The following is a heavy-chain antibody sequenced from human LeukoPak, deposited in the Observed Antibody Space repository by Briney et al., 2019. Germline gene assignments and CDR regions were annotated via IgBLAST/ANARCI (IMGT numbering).Heavy chain of an antibody. J-gene: IGHJ4*02. Sequence: PGGSLRLSCAASGFTFSSYGMHWVRQAPGKGPEWVAFIQFDGTNKYYADSVKGRFTISRDISKNTLSLQMNSLRAEDTAVYYCAKDNGDPGYFDYWGQGTLVTVSS. CDR3: AKDNGDPGYFDY. CDR1: GFTFSSYG. CDR2: IQFDGTNK. D-gene: IGHD2-8*01. V-gene: IGHV3-30*02.